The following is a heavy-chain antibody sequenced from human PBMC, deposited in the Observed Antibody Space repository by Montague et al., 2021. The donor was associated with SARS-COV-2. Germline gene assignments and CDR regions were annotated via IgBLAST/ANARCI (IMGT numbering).Heavy chain of an antibody. V-gene: IGHV4-34*01. Sequence: SETLSLTCAVYGGSFSGYYWSWIRQPPGKGLEWTGEISHSGSTNYNPSLKSRVTISIDTSKNQFSLKLSSVTAADTAVYYCARLAYRLLVIASYYGMDFWGQGTPVTVSS. D-gene: IGHD2-2*01. CDR1: GGSFSGYY. CDR2: ISHSGST. J-gene: IGHJ6*02. CDR3: ARLAYRLLVIASYYGMDF.